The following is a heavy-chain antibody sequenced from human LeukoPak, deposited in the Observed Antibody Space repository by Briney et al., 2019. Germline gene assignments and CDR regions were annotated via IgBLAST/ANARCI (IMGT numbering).Heavy chain of an antibody. D-gene: IGHD2-15*01. CDR3: ARILQPYCSGGSCYQAFDI. CDR2: ISSSSSYI. Sequence: GGSLRLSCVASGFTFSSYAMQWVRQAPGKGLEWVSSISSSSSYIYYADSVKGRFTISRDNAKNSLYLQMNSLRAEDTAVYYCARILQPYCSGGSCYQAFDIWGQGTMVTVSS. J-gene: IGHJ3*02. CDR1: GFTFSSYA. V-gene: IGHV3-21*01.